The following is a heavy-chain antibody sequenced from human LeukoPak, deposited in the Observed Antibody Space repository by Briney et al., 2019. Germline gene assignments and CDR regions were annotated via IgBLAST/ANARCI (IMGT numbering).Heavy chain of an antibody. D-gene: IGHD3-10*01. CDR3: ARGEYYYGPGTSFPFDY. J-gene: IGHJ4*02. CDR1: GYTFTNYY. Sequence: ASVKVSCKASGYTFTNYYMHWVRQAPGQELEWMGWINPNSGATNYEQKFQGRVTMTRDTSISTAYMELSRLRSDDTAVYYCARGEYYYGPGTSFPFDYWGQGTLVTVSS. V-gene: IGHV1-2*02. CDR2: INPNSGAT.